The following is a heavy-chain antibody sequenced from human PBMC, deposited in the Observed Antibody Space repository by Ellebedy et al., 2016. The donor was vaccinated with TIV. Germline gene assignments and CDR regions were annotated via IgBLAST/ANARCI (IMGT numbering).Heavy chain of an antibody. J-gene: IGHJ3*02. CDR1: GGSISSSGYF. CDR2: IHYSGST. V-gene: IGHV4-39*01. Sequence: SETLSLXXTVSGGSISSSGYFWGWIRQPPGKGLEWIGSIHYSGSTYYNPSLKSRVTISVDTSKNQFSLKLSSVTAADTAVYYCARHRSIEDAFDIWGQGTMVTVSS. CDR3: ARHRSIEDAFDI. D-gene: IGHD6-6*01.